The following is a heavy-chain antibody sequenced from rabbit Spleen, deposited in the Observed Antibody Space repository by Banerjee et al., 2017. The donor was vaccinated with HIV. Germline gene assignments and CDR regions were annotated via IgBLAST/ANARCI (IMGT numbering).Heavy chain of an antibody. D-gene: IGHD8-1*01. V-gene: IGHV1S45*01. CDR2: IAGSSSGFT. J-gene: IGHJ3*01. CDR3: ARDSGSSFSSYGMDL. Sequence: QEQLVESGGGLVQPGGTLTLTCKASGFSFSSSDYICWVRQAPGKGLEWISCIAGSSSGFTYSATWAKGRFTISKTSSTTVTLQMTSLTAADTATYFCARDSGSSFSSYGMDLWGQGTQVTVS. CDR1: GFSFSSSDY.